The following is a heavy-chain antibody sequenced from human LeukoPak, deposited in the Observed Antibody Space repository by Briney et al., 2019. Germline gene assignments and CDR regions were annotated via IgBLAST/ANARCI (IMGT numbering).Heavy chain of an antibody. V-gene: IGHV4-59*01. CDR1: GGSISSYY. Sequence: SETLSLTCTVSGGSISSYYWSWIRQPPGKGLEWIGYIYYSGSTNYNPSLKSRVTISVDTSKNQFSLKLSSVTAADTAVYCCARVSPGSSSWYVDYYYYGMDVWGQGTTVTVSS. J-gene: IGHJ6*02. CDR3: ARVSPGSSSWYVDYYYYGMDV. D-gene: IGHD6-13*01. CDR2: IYYSGST.